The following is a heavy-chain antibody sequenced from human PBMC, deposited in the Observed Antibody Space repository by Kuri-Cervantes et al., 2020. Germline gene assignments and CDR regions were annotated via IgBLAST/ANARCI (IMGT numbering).Heavy chain of an antibody. Sequence: GGSLRLSCKGSGYSFTSQWIGWVRQMPGKGLEWMGLINPGNSHIRYSPSFQGQVTISADKSISTTFLQWNSLKASDTAMYYCARQRYFDYWGQGTLVTVSS. CDR2: INPGNSHI. CDR1: GYSFTSQW. V-gene: IGHV5-51*01. CDR3: ARQRYFDY. J-gene: IGHJ4*02.